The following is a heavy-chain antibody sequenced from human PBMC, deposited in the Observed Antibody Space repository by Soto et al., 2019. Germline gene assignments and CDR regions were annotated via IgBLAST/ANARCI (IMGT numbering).Heavy chain of an antibody. CDR3: AREDCSSTSCDAYYYYYGMDV. CDR2: ISAYNGNT. V-gene: IGHV1-18*01. CDR1: GYSFTTYG. D-gene: IGHD2-2*01. J-gene: IGHJ6*02. Sequence: ASVKVSCKTSGYSFTTYGISWVRQAPGQGLEWMGWISAYNGNTNYAQKLQGRVTMTTDTSTSTAYMELRSLRSDDTAVYYCAREDCSSTSCDAYYYYYGMDVWGQGTTVTVSS.